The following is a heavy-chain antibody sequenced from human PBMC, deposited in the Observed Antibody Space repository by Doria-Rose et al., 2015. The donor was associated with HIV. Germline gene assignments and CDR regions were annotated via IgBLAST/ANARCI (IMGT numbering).Heavy chain of an antibody. D-gene: IGHD6-13*01. CDR1: GVSLSSPGMG. V-gene: IGHV2-26*01. Sequence: QVQLVQSGPVLVKPTETLTLTCTVSGVSLSSPGMGVSWIRQPPGKALEWLANIFSDDERSYNTSLKSRLTISRGTSKSQVVLTMTGMDPVDTATYYCARIKSSRWYHKYYFDFWGQGTLVIVSA. CDR3: ARIKSSRWYHKYYFDF. J-gene: IGHJ4*02. CDR2: IFSDDER.